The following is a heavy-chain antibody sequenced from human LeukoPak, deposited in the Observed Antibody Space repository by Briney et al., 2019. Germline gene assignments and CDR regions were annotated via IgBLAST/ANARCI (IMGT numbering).Heavy chain of an antibody. Sequence: SETLSLTCTVSGASIRSAYWSWIRRPPGKGLEWIGYIDYSGSTNYNPSLQSRVTISFDTSKNQFSLNLNSVIAADTAVYYCSMSSGHMGNWFDPWGPGSLVTVSS. CDR3: SMSSGHMGNWFDP. CDR2: IDYSGST. J-gene: IGHJ5*02. V-gene: IGHV4-59*01. D-gene: IGHD6-19*01. CDR1: GASIRSAY.